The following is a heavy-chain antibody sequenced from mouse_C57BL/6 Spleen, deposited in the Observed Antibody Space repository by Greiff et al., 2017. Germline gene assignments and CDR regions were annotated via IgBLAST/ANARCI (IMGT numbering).Heavy chain of an antibody. CDR3: ARAGLTTVV. V-gene: IGHV1-69*01. D-gene: IGHD1-1*01. CDR1: GYTFTSYW. Sequence: QVQLKQPGAELVMPGASVKLSCKASGYTFTSYWMHWVKQRPGQGLEWIGEIDPSDSYTNYNQKFKGKSTLTVDKSSSTAYMQLSSLTSEDSAVXYCARAGLTTVVWGQGTSVTVSS. J-gene: IGHJ4*01. CDR2: IDPSDSYT.